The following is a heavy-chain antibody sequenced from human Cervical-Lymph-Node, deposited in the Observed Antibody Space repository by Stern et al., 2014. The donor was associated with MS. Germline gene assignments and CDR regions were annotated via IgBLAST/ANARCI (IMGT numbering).Heavy chain of an antibody. Sequence: VQLEESGPGLVKPSGTLSLTCAVSGDSISRSNWWSWVRQPPGKGLEWVGDIYHRGNTNYNPSLKSRVTISVDKSKNHFSLKLRSVTAADTAVYYCARDWNDVGFYQYGLDVWGQGTTVTVSS. CDR1: GDSISRSNW. J-gene: IGHJ6*02. V-gene: IGHV4-4*02. CDR3: ARDWNDVGFYQYGLDV. D-gene: IGHD1-1*01. CDR2: IYHRGNT.